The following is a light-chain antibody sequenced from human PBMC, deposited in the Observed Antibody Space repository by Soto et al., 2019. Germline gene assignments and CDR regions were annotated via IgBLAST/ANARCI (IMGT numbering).Light chain of an antibody. CDR2: DVS. J-gene: IGLJ2*01. V-gene: IGLV2-14*01. CDR3: SSYTSSSTLDVV. Sequence: QSALTQPASVSGSPGQSITISCTGTSSDGGGYNYVSWYQQHPGKAPKLMIYDVSNRPSGVSNRFSGSTSGNTASRTIAGLQAEDEADDYGSSYTSSSTLDVVFGGGTKLTVL. CDR1: SSDGGGYNY.